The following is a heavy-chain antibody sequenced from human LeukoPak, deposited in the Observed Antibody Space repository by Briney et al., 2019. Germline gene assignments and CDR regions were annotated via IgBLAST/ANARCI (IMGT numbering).Heavy chain of an antibody. D-gene: IGHD6-13*01. CDR2: IYYNGAT. J-gene: IGHJ4*02. V-gene: IGHV4-59*08. Sequence: SETLSLTCTVSGGPISGYYWTWIRPPPGKGLEWIGYIYYNGATKYNPSLKRRVAIELATSKNQFSLRLSSVTAADTAVYYCARQPRRIAAAGSGDYWGQGTLVTVSS. CDR1: GGPISGYY. CDR3: ARQPRRIAAAGSGDY.